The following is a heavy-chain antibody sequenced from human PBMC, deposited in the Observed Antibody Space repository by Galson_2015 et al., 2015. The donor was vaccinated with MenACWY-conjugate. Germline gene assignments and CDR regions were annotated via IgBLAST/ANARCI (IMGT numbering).Heavy chain of an antibody. CDR2: ISGSGGST. Sequence: SLRLSCAASGFTFSSYAMSWVRQAPGKGLEWVSVISGSGGSTYYADSMKGRFIISRDNSKNTLYLQMNSLRAEDTAVYYCAKSRGYSGYDDGGYFDYWGQGTLVTVSS. D-gene: IGHD5-12*01. CDR1: GFTFSSYA. V-gene: IGHV3-23*01. CDR3: AKSRGYSGYDDGGYFDY. J-gene: IGHJ4*02.